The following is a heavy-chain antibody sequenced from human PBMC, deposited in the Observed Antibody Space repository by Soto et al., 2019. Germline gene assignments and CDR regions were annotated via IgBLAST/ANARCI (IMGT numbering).Heavy chain of an antibody. CDR1: GFTFSSYA. J-gene: IGHJ4*02. D-gene: IGHD2-2*01. Sequence: GGSLRLSCAASGFTFSSYAIHWVRQPPGKGLEWVAVVSYDGSNKYYADSVKGRFTISRDNSKNTMYLQMNSLRAEDTAVYYCARDRYSTTSCPGYWGQGTLVTVSS. CDR3: ARDRYSTTSCPGY. V-gene: IGHV3-30-3*01. CDR2: VSYDGSNK.